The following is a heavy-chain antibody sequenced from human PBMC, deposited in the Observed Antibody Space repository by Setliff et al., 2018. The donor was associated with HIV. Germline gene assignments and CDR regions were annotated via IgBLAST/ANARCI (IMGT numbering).Heavy chain of an antibody. J-gene: IGHJ3*02. CDR3: AAGGTGSLDI. Sequence: ASVKVSCKASGYTLTSYDINWVRQATGQGLEWMGWMNTNSGNTGYAQKFQGRLTMTRNTSISTAYMGLSSVRSEDAAVYYCAAGGTGSLDIWGQGTMVTVSS. V-gene: IGHV1-8*01. CDR2: MNTNSGNT. CDR1: GYTLTSYD. D-gene: IGHD2-15*01.